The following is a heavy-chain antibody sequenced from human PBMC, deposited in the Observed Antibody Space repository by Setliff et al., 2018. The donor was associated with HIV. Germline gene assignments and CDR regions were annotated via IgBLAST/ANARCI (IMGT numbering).Heavy chain of an antibody. Sequence: PSETLSLTCTVSGGSIGSSSYYWGWTRQPPGKGLEWIGSMYYSGRTYYNLSLKSRVTISVDTSKNQFSLKLSSVTAADTAVYYCARDPPRYYDSSGYYYPIWGQGTLVTVSS. D-gene: IGHD3-22*01. CDR1: GGSIGSSSYY. J-gene: IGHJ1*01. V-gene: IGHV4-39*07. CDR3: ARDPPRYYDSSGYYYPI. CDR2: MYYSGRT.